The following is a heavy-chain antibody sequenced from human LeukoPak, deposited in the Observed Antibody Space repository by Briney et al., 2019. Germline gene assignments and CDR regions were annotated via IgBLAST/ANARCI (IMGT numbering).Heavy chain of an antibody. CDR2: IDPSGGA. CDR1: GGSISPYY. J-gene: IGHJ6*02. V-gene: IGHV4-59*01. Sequence: SETLSLTCVVSGGSISPYYWSWIRQSPGKGLEWIGYIDPSGGASYNPSLKSRVTIFVDTSKNLFSLILTSVSASDTAIYYCARDHWLFSSKTWYYYGMDVWDQGTTVTVSS. D-gene: IGHD3-9*01. CDR3: ARDHWLFSSKTWYYYGMDV.